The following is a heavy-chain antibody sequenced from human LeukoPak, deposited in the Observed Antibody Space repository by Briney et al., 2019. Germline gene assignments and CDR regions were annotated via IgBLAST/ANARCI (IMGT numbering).Heavy chain of an antibody. CDR1: GFTVSGYI. CDR2: IGTRGNTI. D-gene: IGHD6-19*01. Sequence: GGSLRLSCAASGFTVSGYIMHWVRQAPGKGLEWVSFIGTRGNTIYYANSVKGRFTIPRDNAKNSLYLQMNSPRFDDTAVYYCARDQWLDYWGQGTLVTVSS. CDR3: ARDQWLDY. J-gene: IGHJ4*02. V-gene: IGHV3-48*01.